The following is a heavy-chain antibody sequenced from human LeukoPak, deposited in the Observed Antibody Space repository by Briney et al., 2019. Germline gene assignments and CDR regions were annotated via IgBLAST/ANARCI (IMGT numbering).Heavy chain of an antibody. CDR1: GGTFSSYA. J-gene: IGHJ4*02. CDR3: ARDQEGFDY. CDR2: IIPIFGTA. Sequence: GASVKVSCKASGGTFSSYAISWVRQAPGQGLEWMGGIIPIFGTASYAQRFQDRVTVTRDTSTSTVHMELSGLRSEDTAVYYCARDQEGFDYWGQGTLVTVSS. V-gene: IGHV1-69*05.